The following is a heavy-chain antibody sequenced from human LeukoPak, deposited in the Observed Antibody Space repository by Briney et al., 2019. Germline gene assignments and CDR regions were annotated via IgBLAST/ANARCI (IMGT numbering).Heavy chain of an antibody. CDR3: ARGSYSSGWYPANAFDI. CDR2: INHSGST. V-gene: IGHV4-34*01. CDR1: GGSFSGYY. D-gene: IGHD6-19*01. Sequence: PSETLSLTCAVYGGSFSGYYWSWIRQPPGKGLEWIGEINHSGSTNYNPSLKSRVTISVDTSKNQFSLKLSSVTAADTAVYYCARGSYSSGWYPANAFDIWGQGTMVTVSS. J-gene: IGHJ3*02.